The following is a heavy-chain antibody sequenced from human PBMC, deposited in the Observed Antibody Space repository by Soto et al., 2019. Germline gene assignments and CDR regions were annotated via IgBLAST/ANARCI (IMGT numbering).Heavy chain of an antibody. CDR1: GEKVTRSW. Sequence: GEAVTISEEGCGEKVTRSWSGWVHQKTGKGLEWMGVIYPGDSDVRYSPSLQDKVSISADKSISTAYLQWSSLAASDTAMYYCARRGYYDTSGYLIDIWGQGTMVTVSS. CDR2: IYPGDSDV. V-gene: IGHV5-51*07. CDR3: ARRGYYDTSGYLIDI. D-gene: IGHD3-22*01. J-gene: IGHJ3*02.